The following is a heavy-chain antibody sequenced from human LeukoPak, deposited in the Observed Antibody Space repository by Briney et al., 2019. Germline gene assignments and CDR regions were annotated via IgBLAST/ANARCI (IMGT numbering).Heavy chain of an antibody. D-gene: IGHD4-17*01. J-gene: IGHJ3*02. CDR3: ARKFYGDYAIRAFDI. Sequence: SETLSLTCSVSGGSISSFYCNWMRQPAGKGLEWIGRIYTSGTTTYNPSLKSRVTMSVDTSKNQFSLKLSSVTAADTAVYYCARKFYGDYAIRAFDIWGQGRMVTVSS. CDR2: IYTSGTT. CDR1: GGSISSFY. V-gene: IGHV4-4*07.